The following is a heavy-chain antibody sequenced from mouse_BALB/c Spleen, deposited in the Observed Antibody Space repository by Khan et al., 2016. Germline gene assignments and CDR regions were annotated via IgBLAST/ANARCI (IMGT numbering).Heavy chain of an antibody. D-gene: IGHD1-2*01. V-gene: IGHV3-2*02. J-gene: IGHJ2*01. CDR2: ISYSGST. CDR3: ARTARIKY. CDR1: GYSITSGYG. Sequence: EVQLQESGPGLVKPSQSLSLTCTVTGYSITSGYGWNLIRQFPGNKLEWMGIISYSGSTNYNPSLKSRISITRDTSKNQFFLQLNSVTTEDTATYYCARTARIKYWGQGTTLTVSS.